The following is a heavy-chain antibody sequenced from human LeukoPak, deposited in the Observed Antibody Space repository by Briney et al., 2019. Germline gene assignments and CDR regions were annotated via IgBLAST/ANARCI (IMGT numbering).Heavy chain of an antibody. Sequence: SETLSLTCTVSGGSISSYYWSWIRQPPGKGLEWIGYIYYSGSTNYNPSLKSRVTISVDTSKNQFSLKLSSVTAADTAVYYCARVEEVGRIDYWGQGTLVTVSS. CDR2: IYYSGST. CDR1: GGSISSYY. J-gene: IGHJ4*02. V-gene: IGHV4-59*01. CDR3: ARVEEVGRIDY. D-gene: IGHD1-26*01.